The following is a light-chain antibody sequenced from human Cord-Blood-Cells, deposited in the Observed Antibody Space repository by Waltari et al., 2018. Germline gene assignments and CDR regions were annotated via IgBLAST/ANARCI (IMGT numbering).Light chain of an antibody. CDR2: SNN. J-gene: IGLJ3*02. Sequence: QSVLTQPPSASGTPGQRVTISCSGSSSNIGSNTVNWYQQLPGTAPKLLISSNNPRPSGVPDRFSGSKSGNTASLTISGLQAEDEADYYCSSYTSSSTWVFGGGTKLTVL. CDR1: SSNIGSNT. V-gene: IGLV1-44*01. CDR3: SSYTSSSTWV.